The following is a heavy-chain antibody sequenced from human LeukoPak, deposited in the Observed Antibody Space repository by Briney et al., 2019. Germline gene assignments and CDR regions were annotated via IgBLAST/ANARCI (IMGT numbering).Heavy chain of an antibody. CDR2: INSDATST. CDR3: VRGSPGYSSSWHAY. D-gene: IGHD6-13*01. J-gene: IGHJ4*02. V-gene: IGHV3-74*01. CDR1: GFMLSSTW. Sequence: GGSLRLSSAASGFMLSSTWMHWVRQATGKGLVWVSRINSDATSTSYADSVRGRFTISRDDAKNTMYLQMNSLRAEDTAMYYCVRGSPGYSSSWHAYWGQGTLVTVSS.